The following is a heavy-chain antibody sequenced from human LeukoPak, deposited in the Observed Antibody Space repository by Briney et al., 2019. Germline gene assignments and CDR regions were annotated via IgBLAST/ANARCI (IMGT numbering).Heavy chain of an antibody. CDR1: GFTFSSYG. V-gene: IGHV3-30*18. Sequence: PGRSLRLSCAASGFTFSSYGMHWVRQAPGKGLEWVAVISYDGSNKYYADSVKGRFTISRDNSKNTLYLQMNSLRAEDTAVYYCAKDDAPPYCSSTSCYSHFDYWGQGTPVTVSS. D-gene: IGHD2-2*01. CDR2: ISYDGSNK. CDR3: AKDDAPPYCSSTSCYSHFDY. J-gene: IGHJ4*02.